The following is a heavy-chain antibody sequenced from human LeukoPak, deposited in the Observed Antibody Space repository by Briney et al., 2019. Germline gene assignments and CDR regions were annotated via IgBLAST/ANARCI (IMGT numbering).Heavy chain of an antibody. CDR3: ARPDH. CDR1: GFTFTSYE. V-gene: IGHV3-48*03. CDR2: ISSSGDTT. D-gene: IGHD1-14*01. Sequence: PGGSLRLSCAASGFTFTSYEMSWVRQAPGKGLGWISYISSSGDTTYYADSVKGRFTIFRDNSKNSVYLQMSSLRAEDTATYYCARPDHWGRGTLVTVSS. J-gene: IGHJ4*02.